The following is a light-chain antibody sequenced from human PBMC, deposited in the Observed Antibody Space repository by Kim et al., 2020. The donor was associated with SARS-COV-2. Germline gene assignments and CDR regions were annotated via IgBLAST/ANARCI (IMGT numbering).Light chain of an antibody. V-gene: IGLV2-14*01. CDR2: DVN. CDR3: SSITSDITWV. CDR1: SSDVGGYNY. J-gene: IGLJ3*02. Sequence: QSALTQPASVSGSPGQSITISCTGTSSDVGGYNYVSWYQQFPGKVPKVIIYDVNKRPSGVSIRFSGSKSGNTASLTISGLQADDESDYYCSSITSDITWVFGGGTQLTVL.